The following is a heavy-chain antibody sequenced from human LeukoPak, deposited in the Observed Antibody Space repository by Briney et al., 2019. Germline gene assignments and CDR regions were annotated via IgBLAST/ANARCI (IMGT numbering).Heavy chain of an antibody. J-gene: IGHJ4*02. D-gene: IGHD3-10*01. Sequence: ASVKVSCKASGYTFTSYGISWVRQAPGQGLEWMGWISAYNGNTNYAQKLQGRVTMTTDTSTSTAYMELRSLRSDDTAVYYCARGDMLLFEYGSGGPFDYWGQGTLVTVSS. CDR3: ARGDMLLFEYGSGGPFDY. CDR1: GYTFTSYG. CDR2: ISAYNGNT. V-gene: IGHV1-18*01.